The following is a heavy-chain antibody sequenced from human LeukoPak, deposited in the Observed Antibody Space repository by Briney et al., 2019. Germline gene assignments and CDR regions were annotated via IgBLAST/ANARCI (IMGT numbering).Heavy chain of an antibody. V-gene: IGHV3-23*01. Sequence: GGSLRLSCAASGFTFSTYAMSWVRQAPGKGLEWVSAISGSGDNTYYIDSVKGRFTISRDNAKKTLYLQMNSLRAEDTAVYYCARPGSAPYFFWGQGTLVTVSS. CDR1: GFTFSTYA. D-gene: IGHD1-14*01. CDR2: ISGSGDNT. CDR3: ARPGSAPYFF. J-gene: IGHJ4*02.